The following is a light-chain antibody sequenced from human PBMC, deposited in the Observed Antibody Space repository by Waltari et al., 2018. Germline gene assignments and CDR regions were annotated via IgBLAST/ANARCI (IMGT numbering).Light chain of an antibody. CDR2: GTS. V-gene: IGKV3-15*01. Sequence: ETVMTKSPAPLSVSPGGRASLSCRASQAISINLAWYQKKPGQAPRLLIYGTSTRATGIPARFSGNGSGTEFTLTISSLQSEDFAVYYCQQYHNWPPWTFGQGTKVEIK. J-gene: IGKJ1*01. CDR1: QAISIN. CDR3: QQYHNWPPWT.